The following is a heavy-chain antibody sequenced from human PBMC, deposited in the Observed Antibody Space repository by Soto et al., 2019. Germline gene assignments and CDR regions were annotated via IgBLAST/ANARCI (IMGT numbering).Heavy chain of an antibody. CDR1: GYSFAGYW. Sequence: GESLKISCKGSGYSFAGYWITWVRQKPGKGLEWMGRIDPSDSQTYYSPSFRGHVTISATKSITTVFLQWSSLRASDTAMYYCARQHDYGDYGIDYWGQGTLVTVSS. CDR2: IDPSDSQT. J-gene: IGHJ4*02. V-gene: IGHV5-10-1*01. D-gene: IGHD4-17*01. CDR3: ARQHDYGDYGIDY.